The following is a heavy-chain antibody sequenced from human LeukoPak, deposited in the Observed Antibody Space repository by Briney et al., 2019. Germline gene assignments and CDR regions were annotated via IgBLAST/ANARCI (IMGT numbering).Heavy chain of an antibody. CDR1: GFTFSSYS. V-gene: IGHV3-48*01. CDR3: ARDMLGSYYYGSGSRDYGMDV. Sequence: GGSLRLSCAASGFTFSSYSMNWVRQAPGKGLERISYISSSSSTTYYADSVKGRFTISRDNAKNSLYLQMKSLRAKDTAVYYCARDMLGSYYYGSGSRDYGMDVWGQGTTVTVSS. D-gene: IGHD3-10*01. CDR2: ISSSSSTT. J-gene: IGHJ6*02.